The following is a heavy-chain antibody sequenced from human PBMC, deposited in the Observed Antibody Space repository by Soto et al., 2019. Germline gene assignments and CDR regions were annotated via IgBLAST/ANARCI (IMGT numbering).Heavy chain of an antibody. Sequence: QVQLVESGGGVVQPGRSLRLSCAASGFTFSSHAMHWVRQAPGKGLEWVAVISYDGSIKYYADSVKGRFTISRDNSKNPLYRQMNSLRAEDTAVYYCARAYEGDYFDYWGQGTLVTVSS. CDR1: GFTFSSHA. CDR3: ARAYEGDYFDY. D-gene: IGHD3-16*01. J-gene: IGHJ4*02. CDR2: ISYDGSIK. V-gene: IGHV3-30-3*01.